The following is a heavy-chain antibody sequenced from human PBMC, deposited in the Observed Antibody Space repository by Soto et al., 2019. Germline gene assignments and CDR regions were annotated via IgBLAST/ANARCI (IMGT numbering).Heavy chain of an antibody. D-gene: IGHD3-22*01. CDR3: AKSGPVSFSYYYDSSGYSLFDY. CDR1: GFTFSSYA. J-gene: IGHJ4*02. Sequence: PGGSLRLSCAASGFTFSSYAMSWVRQAPGKGLEWVSAISGSGGSTYYADSVKGRFTISRDNSKITLYLQMNSLRAEDTAVYYCAKSGPVSFSYYYDSSGYSLFDYWGQGTPVTVSS. CDR2: ISGSGGST. V-gene: IGHV3-23*01.